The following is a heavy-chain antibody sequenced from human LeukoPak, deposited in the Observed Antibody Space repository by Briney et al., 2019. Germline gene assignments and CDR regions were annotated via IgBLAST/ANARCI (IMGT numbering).Heavy chain of an antibody. Sequence: PGGSLRLSCAASGFTFSSYAMHWVRQAPGKGLEWVAVISYDGSNKYYADSVKGRFTISRDNSKNTLYLQMNSLRAEDTAVYYCARDRTAYYYDSSGYFRRYNWFETRDLFDPWGQGTLVTVSS. CDR2: ISYDGSNK. J-gene: IGHJ5*02. D-gene: IGHD3-22*01. CDR1: GFTFSSYA. V-gene: IGHV3-30-3*01. CDR3: ARDRTAYYYDSSGYFRRYNWFETRDLFDP.